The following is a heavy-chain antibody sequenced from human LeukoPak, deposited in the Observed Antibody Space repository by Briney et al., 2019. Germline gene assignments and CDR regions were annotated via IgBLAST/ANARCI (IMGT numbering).Heavy chain of an antibody. J-gene: IGHJ5*02. CDR1: GFTFSSYE. Sequence: PGGSLRLSCAASGFTFSSYEMNWVRQAPGKGLEWVSYISSASTIYYADSVKGRFTISRDNAKNSLYLQMNSLRAEDTAIYYCAKDETWGQGTLVTVSS. V-gene: IGHV3-48*03. CDR3: AKDET. CDR2: ISSASTI.